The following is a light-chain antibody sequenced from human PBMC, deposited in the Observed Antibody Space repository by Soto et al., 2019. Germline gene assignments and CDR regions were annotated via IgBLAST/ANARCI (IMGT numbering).Light chain of an antibody. CDR1: QSVISN. V-gene: IGKV3D-15*01. CDR2: GAS. Sequence: VVMTQSPATLSVSPGERATLSCRASQSVISNLAWYQQKPGQAPRLLIYGASTRAAGIPDRFSGSGSGTDFTLTITRLEPEDSAVYFCQQYTGPPTTFGQGTRLEIK. CDR3: QQYTGPPTT. J-gene: IGKJ5*01.